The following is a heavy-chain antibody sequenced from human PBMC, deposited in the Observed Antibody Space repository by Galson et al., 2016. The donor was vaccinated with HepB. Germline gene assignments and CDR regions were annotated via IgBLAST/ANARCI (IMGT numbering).Heavy chain of an antibody. CDR1: GGTFSGYF. D-gene: IGHD2-2*01. CDR3: ARARYQLLDDRQSHYYYGMDV. J-gene: IGHJ6*02. CDR2: IIHSGTT. Sequence: SETLSLTCAVYGGTFSGYFWSWVRRPPGKGLEWIGEIIHSGTTNYNPSLKSRVTISVDTSKNQFSRRLSSVTAADTAVYYCARARYQLLDDRQSHYYYGMDVWGQGTRVTVPS. V-gene: IGHV4-34*12.